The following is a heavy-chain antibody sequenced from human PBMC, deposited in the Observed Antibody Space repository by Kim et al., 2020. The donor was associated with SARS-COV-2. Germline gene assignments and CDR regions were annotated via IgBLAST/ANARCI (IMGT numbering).Heavy chain of an antibody. CDR1: GGSFSGYY. D-gene: IGHD6-6*01. CDR3: ARRFWSSSSRWYFDL. CDR2: INHSRST. V-gene: IGHV4-34*01. J-gene: IGHJ2*01. Sequence: SETLSLTCAVYGGSFSGYYWSWIRQPPGKGLEWIGEINHSRSTNYNPSLKSRVTISVDTSKNQFSLKLSSVTAADTAVYYCARRFWSSSSRWYFDLWGRGTLVTVSS.